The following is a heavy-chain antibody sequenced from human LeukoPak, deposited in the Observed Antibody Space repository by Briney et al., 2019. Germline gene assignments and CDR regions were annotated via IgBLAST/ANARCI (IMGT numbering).Heavy chain of an antibody. Sequence: PGGSLRLSCVAYGFSFSTSWMSWVRQAPGRGLEWVANINQDGSEIYYVDSVKGRFTISRDNAKNSLYLQMNSLRAEDSAMYYCARRDGYSIFQHWGQGTLVTVSS. V-gene: IGHV3-7*03. J-gene: IGHJ1*01. CDR3: ARRDGYSIFQH. CDR1: GFSFSTSW. D-gene: IGHD5-24*01. CDR2: INQDGSEI.